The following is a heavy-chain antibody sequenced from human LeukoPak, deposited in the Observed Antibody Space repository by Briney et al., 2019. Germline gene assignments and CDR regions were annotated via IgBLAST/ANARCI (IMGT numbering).Heavy chain of an antibody. J-gene: IGHJ4*02. Sequence: QSGGSLRLSCAASGITVTSDYMGWVRQAPGKGLEWVSVIYSGDNTYYADSVKGRFTISRDNSKNMVYLQMNSLRAEDTAVYYCARGAITAARPLDYWGQGTLVTVSS. D-gene: IGHD6-6*01. V-gene: IGHV3-53*01. CDR1: GITVTSDY. CDR3: ARGAITAARPLDY. CDR2: IYSGDNT.